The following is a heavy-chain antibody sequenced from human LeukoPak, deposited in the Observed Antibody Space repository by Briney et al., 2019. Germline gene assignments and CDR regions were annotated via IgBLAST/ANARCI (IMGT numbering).Heavy chain of an antibody. CDR3: ARRMSITMIVVVINHAFDI. CDR1: GGSFSGYY. Sequence: PSETLSLTCAVYGGSFSGYYWSWIRQPPGKGLEWIGEINHSGSTNYNPSLKSRVTISVDTSKNQFSLKLSSVTAADTAVYYCARRMSITMIVVVINHAFDIWGQGTMVTVSS. V-gene: IGHV4-34*01. J-gene: IGHJ3*02. D-gene: IGHD3-22*01. CDR2: INHSGST.